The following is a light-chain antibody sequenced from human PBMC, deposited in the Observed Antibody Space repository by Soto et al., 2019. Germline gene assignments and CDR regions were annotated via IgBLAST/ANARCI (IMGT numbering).Light chain of an antibody. J-gene: IGLJ3*02. Sequence: QSALTQPASVSASPGQSITISCTGTSSDIGTYNYVSWYQQHPGKAPKLKIFEVNNRPSWVSNRFSGSKSGNTASLTVSGLQAEDEADYYCSSYTTSNTWVFGGGTKVTVL. CDR3: SSYTTSNTWV. V-gene: IGLV2-14*01. CDR2: EVN. CDR1: SSDIGTYNY.